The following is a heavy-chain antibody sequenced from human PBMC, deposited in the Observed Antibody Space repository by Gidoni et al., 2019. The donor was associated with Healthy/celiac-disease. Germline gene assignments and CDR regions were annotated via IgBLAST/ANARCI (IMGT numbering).Heavy chain of an antibody. V-gene: IGHV1-69*06. D-gene: IGHD2-21*01. J-gene: IGHJ4*02. CDR1: GGTFSSYA. CDR3: ARSNCGGDCYSWDYFDY. CDR2: IIPIFGTA. Sequence: QVQLVQSGAEVKKPGSSVKVSCKASGGTFSSYAISWVRQAPGQGLEWMGGIIPIFGTANYAQKFQGRVTITADKSTSTAYMELSSLRSEDTAVYYCARSNCGGDCYSWDYFDYWGQGTLVTVSS.